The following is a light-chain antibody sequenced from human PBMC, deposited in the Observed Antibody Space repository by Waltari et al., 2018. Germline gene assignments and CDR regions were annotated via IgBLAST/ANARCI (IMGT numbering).Light chain of an antibody. CDR3: QQYDHWPPA. Sequence: ETVMTQSPATLSVSPGERVILSCMASQTIRSDLAWYQQKPGQSPRLLIYGASTRATAIPARFSGSGSGTEFTLTISSLQSEDFAFYYCQQYDHWPPAFGPGTKVDVK. V-gene: IGKV3-15*01. CDR2: GAS. J-gene: IGKJ3*01. CDR1: QTIRSD.